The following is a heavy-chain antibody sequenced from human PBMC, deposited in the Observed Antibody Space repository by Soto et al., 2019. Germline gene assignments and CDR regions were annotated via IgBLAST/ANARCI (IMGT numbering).Heavy chain of an antibody. D-gene: IGHD3-3*01. Sequence: QLHLVQSGAVVKKPGASVTVSCSAFGYLFIPYFMPGVRQALGRGLEWMGGINPATGAAKYTRTFQGRVTMTRDTSTSTVFMELSGLTSEDTAVFYCARGGGVGVAGSAAFDMWGQGTLVTVSS. CDR2: INPATGAA. J-gene: IGHJ3*02. CDR1: GYLFIPYF. V-gene: IGHV1-2*02. CDR3: ARGGGVGVAGSAAFDM.